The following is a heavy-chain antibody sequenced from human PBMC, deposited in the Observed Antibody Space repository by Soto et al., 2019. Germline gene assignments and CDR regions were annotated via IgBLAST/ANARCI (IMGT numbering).Heavy chain of an antibody. CDR2: IIPIFGTA. D-gene: IGHD5-18*01. CDR3: SRGNTVDTAMVDYYYYGMDV. J-gene: IGHJ6*02. CDR1: GGTFSSYA. Sequence: SVKVSCKASGGTFSSYAISWVRQAPGQGLEWMGGIIPIFGTANYAQKFQGRVTITADESTSTAYMEMSSLRSEDTAVYYFSRGNTVDTAMVDYYYYGMDVWGQGTTVTVSS. V-gene: IGHV1-69*13.